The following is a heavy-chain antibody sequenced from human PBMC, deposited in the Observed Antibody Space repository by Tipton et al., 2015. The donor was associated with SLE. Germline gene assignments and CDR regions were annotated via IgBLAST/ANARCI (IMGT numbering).Heavy chain of an antibody. J-gene: IGHJ6*02. V-gene: IGHV3-49*04. CDR1: GFNFADFA. Sequence: SLRLSCTASGFNFADFALGWVRQAPGKGLEWITLIRSKTYGGTTEYAASVKGRFTISRDDSKSIAYLQMNSLKTEDTAIYYCSNNPLRYFDWFIFGMDVWGQGTTVTVSS. CDR2: IRSKTYGGTT. CDR3: SNNPLRYFDWFIFGMDV. D-gene: IGHD3-9*01.